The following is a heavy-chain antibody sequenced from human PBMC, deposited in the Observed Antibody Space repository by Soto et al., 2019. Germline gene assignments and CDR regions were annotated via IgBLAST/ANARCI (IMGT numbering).Heavy chain of an antibody. J-gene: IGHJ6*03. CDR3: AGGKRFYYYYYMDV. CDR1: GGSFSGYY. V-gene: IGHV4-34*01. Sequence: SETLSLTCAVYGGSFSGYYWSWIRQPPGKGLEWIGEINHSGSTNYNPSLKSRVTISVDTSKNQFSLKLSSVTAADTAVYYCAGGKRFYYYYYMDVWGKGTTVTVSS. CDR2: INHSGST. D-gene: IGHD3-3*01.